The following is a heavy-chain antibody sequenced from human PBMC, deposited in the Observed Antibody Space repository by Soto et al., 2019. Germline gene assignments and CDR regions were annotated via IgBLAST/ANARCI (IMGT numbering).Heavy chain of an antibody. CDR2: ISADNGNT. D-gene: IGHD3-22*01. V-gene: IGHV1-18*01. J-gene: IGHJ4*02. CDR1: GYTFTSYG. CDR3: ERTYYYDSSGYYYWGPFDY. Sequence: QVQLVQSGAEVKKPGASVKVSCKASGYTFTSYGISWVRQAPGQGLEWMGGISADNGNTNYAQKLQGRVTMTTDTYMSTAYMELRSLRSDDTAVYYCERTYYYDSSGYYYWGPFDYGGQGTLVTVSS.